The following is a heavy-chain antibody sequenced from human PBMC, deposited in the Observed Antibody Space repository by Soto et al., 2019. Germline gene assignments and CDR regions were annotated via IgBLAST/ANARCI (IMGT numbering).Heavy chain of an antibody. V-gene: IGHV4-59*02. CDR1: GGSVNSFY. CDR3: APVFASHCGGDCAYFDS. D-gene: IGHD2-21*02. J-gene: IGHJ4*02. Sequence: QVQLQESGPGLVRPSETLSLTCTVSGGSVNSFYWSWSRQSSGKGTEWIVYIYYSGITNSNPSLKCRARMSVDMSKNHLSLRLSTLTAADTAVSYCAPVFASHCGGDCAYFDSWGQGILVTGSS. CDR2: IYYSGIT.